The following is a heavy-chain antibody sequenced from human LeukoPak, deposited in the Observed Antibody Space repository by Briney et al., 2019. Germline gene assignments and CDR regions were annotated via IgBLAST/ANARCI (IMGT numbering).Heavy chain of an antibody. D-gene: IGHD3-22*01. CDR2: ISSSSSYI. V-gene: IGHV3-21*01. Sequence: GGSLRLSCAASGFNFGEFWMAWVRQAPGKGLEWVSSISSSSSYIYYADSVKGRFTISRDNAKSSLYLQMNSLRAEDTAVYYCARDKDYYDSSGYYYWGQGTLVTVSS. CDR1: GFNFGEFW. J-gene: IGHJ4*02. CDR3: ARDKDYYDSSGYYY.